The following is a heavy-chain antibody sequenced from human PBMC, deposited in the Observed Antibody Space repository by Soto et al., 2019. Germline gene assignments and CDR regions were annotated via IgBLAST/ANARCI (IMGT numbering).Heavy chain of an antibody. Sequence: PGGSLRLSCAASGFTFSSYAVSWVRQAPGKGLESVSGISGSGGSTYYADSVKGRFTISRDNSKNTLYLQMNSLRPEDTALYYCAKDSDQLLFDYYYYGMDVWGQGTTVTVSS. CDR1: GFTFSSYA. CDR2: ISGSGGST. V-gene: IGHV3-23*01. J-gene: IGHJ6*02. D-gene: IGHD2-2*01. CDR3: AKDSDQLLFDYYYYGMDV.